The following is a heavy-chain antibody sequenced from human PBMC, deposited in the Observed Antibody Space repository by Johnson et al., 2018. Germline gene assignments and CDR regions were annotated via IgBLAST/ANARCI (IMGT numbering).Heavy chain of an antibody. CDR3: ARILMMITVGGVSVGGYGMDG. V-gene: IGHV1-69*12. Sequence: QVQLVQSGAEVKKPGSSVKVSCKASGGTFSSYAISWVRQAPGQGLEWMGGIIPIFGTANYAQKFQGRVTINADESTSTGYMELSSLRSEDTAVYYCARILMMITVGGVSVGGYGMDGWGQGTTVTVS. J-gene: IGHJ6*02. D-gene: IGHD3-16*02. CDR2: IIPIFGTA. CDR1: GGTFSSYA.